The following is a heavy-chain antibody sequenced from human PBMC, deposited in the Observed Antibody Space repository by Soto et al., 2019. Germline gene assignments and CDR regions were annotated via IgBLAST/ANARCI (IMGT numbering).Heavy chain of an antibody. J-gene: IGHJ4*02. CDR1: GGSISSYY. CDR2: IYYSGST. V-gene: IGHV4-59*01. D-gene: IGHD5-12*01. Sequence: SETLSLTCTVSGGSISSYYRSWIRQPPGKGLEWIGYIYYSGSTNYNPSLKSRVTISVDTSKNQFSLKLSSVTAADTAVYYCARAVVGGGYNAYWGQGTLVTVSS. CDR3: ARAVVGGGYNAY.